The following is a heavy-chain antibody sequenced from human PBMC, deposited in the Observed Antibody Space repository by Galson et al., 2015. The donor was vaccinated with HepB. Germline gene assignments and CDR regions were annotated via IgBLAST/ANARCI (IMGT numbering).Heavy chain of an antibody. D-gene: IGHD3-22*01. CDR3: ARVGGYFYESSGYYDSFDY. Sequence: SVKVSCKASGGTFSSYALSWVRQAPGQGLEWMGGIIPIFGTGNYAQNFQDRLTITADESTNTAYMELSGLTSEDTAVYYCARVGGYFYESSGYYDSFDYWGQGTLLTVSS. CDR1: GGTFSSYA. V-gene: IGHV1-69*13. CDR2: IIPIFGTG. J-gene: IGHJ4*02.